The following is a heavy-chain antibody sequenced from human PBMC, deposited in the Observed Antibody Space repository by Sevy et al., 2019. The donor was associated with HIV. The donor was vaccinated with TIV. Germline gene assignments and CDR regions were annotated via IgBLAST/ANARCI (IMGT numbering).Heavy chain of an antibody. CDR2: IYYSGSS. J-gene: IGHJ5*02. D-gene: IGHD6-6*01. V-gene: IGHV4-31*03. CDR3: AIDYLSSSSGDWFDP. Sequence: SETLSLTCTVSGGSISSGGYYWSWIRHQPGKGLEWIGYIYYSGSSYYNPSLKSRVTISVDSSKNQFSLKLSSVTAADTAVYYCAIDYLSSSSGDWFDPWGQGTLVTVSS. CDR1: GGSISSGGYY.